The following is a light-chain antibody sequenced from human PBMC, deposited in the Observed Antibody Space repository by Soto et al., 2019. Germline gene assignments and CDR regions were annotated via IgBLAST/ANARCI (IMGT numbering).Light chain of an antibody. J-gene: IGKJ4*01. CDR3: MQALQAPQLT. V-gene: IGKV2-28*01. Sequence: IVMTQSPLSLPVTPGEPASISCRSSQSLLHSNGYTYLEWYLQKPGQSPQLLIYLTSSRASGVPDRFSGSGSGTDFTLKISRVEAEDVGVYYCMQALQAPQLTFGGGTKVEIK. CDR1: QSLLHSNGYTY. CDR2: LTS.